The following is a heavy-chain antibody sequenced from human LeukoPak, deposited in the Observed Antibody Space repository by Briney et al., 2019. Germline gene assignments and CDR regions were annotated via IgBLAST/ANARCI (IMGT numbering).Heavy chain of an antibody. J-gene: IGHJ4*02. D-gene: IGHD1-7*01. CDR3: AKDISNWNSRHFDY. CDR2: ISGNGGNT. CDR1: GFTFDDYA. Sequence: GGSLRLSCAASGFTFDDYAMHWVRQVPGKGLEWVSLISGNGGNTYYADSVKGRFTISRDNSKNSLYLQMNSLRTEDTALYYCAKDISNWNSRHFDYWGQGTLVPSPQ. V-gene: IGHV3-43*02.